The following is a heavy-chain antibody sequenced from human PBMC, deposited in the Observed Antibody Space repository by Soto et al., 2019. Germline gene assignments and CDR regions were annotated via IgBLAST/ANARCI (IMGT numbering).Heavy chain of an antibody. D-gene: IGHD3-22*01. CDR3: ARDSYYYDSSGSFDY. V-gene: IGHV3-33*08. J-gene: IGHJ4*02. CDR2: IWYDGSNK. CDR1: GFTFSSYE. Sequence: PGGSLRLSCAASGFTFSSYEMNWVRQAPGKGLEWVAVIWYDGSNKYYADSVKGRFTISRDNSKNTLYLQMNSLRAEDTAVYYCARDSYYYDSSGSFDYWGQGTLVTVSS.